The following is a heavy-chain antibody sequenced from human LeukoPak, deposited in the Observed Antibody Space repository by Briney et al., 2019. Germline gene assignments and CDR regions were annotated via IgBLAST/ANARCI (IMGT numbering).Heavy chain of an antibody. J-gene: IGHJ3*02. Sequence: SETLSLTCTVSGGSISGYFWSWIRQPPGKGLELIGYLYYSGSTNYNPSLKSRVTVSVDTSKDQFSLRLSSVTAADTAVYHCARLLAVAGGDAFDIWGQGKMVTVSS. CDR2: LYYSGST. CDR3: ARLLAVAGGDAFDI. V-gene: IGHV4-59*08. D-gene: IGHD6-19*01. CDR1: GGSISGYF.